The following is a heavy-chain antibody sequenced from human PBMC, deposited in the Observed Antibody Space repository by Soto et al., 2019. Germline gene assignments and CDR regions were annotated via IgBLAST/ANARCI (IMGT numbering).Heavy chain of an antibody. Sequence: PGGSLRLSCTASGFTFGNYTVSWFRQAPGKGLEWVGFIRSKVYGGTTEYAASVKGRFTISRDDSKSIAYLQMNSLKTEDTAVYYCTRDGPADIVLMVYTIFDYWGQGTLVTVS. D-gene: IGHD2-8*01. CDR3: TRDGPADIVLMVYTIFDY. J-gene: IGHJ4*02. CDR2: IRSKVYGGTT. V-gene: IGHV3-49*03. CDR1: GFTFGNYT.